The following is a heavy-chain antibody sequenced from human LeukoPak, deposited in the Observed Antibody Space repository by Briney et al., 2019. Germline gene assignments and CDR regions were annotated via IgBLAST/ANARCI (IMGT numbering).Heavy chain of an antibody. CDR1: GGTFSSYA. Sequence: GASVKVSCKASGGTFSSYAISWVRQAPGQGLEWMGGIIPIFGTANYAQKFQGRVTITTDESTSTAYMELSSLRSEDTAVYYCARDMSTGGEGDYFDYWGQGTLVTVSS. J-gene: IGHJ4*02. D-gene: IGHD7-27*01. CDR2: IIPIFGTA. V-gene: IGHV1-69*05. CDR3: ARDMSTGGEGDYFDY.